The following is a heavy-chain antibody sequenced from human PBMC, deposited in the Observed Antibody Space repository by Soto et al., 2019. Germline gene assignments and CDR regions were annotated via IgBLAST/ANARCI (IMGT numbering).Heavy chain of an antibody. CDR1: GYTFTSYA. CDR2: INAGNGNT. Sequence: ASVKVSCKASGYTFTSYAMHWVRQAPGQRLEWMIWINAGNGNTKYSQKFQGRVTITRDTSASTAYMELSSLRSEDTAVYYCARDPTYYDFWSGYYDPIAPFDYWGQGTLVTVSS. CDR3: ARDPTYYDFWSGYYDPIAPFDY. V-gene: IGHV1-3*01. D-gene: IGHD3-3*01. J-gene: IGHJ4*02.